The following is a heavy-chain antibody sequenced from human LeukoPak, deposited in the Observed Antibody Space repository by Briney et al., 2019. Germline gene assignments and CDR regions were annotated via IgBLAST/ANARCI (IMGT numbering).Heavy chain of an antibody. J-gene: IGHJ4*02. V-gene: IGHV3-74*01. CDR1: GFTFSSYW. Sequence: PGGSLRLSCAASGFTFSSYWMHWVRQATGKGLVWVSRINSDGSSTSYADSVKGRFTISRDNAKNTLYLQMNSLRAEDTAVYYCASDVDIVATSKGASLPVTDYWGQGTLVTVSS. CDR3: ASDVDIVATSKGASLPVTDY. D-gene: IGHD5-12*01. CDR2: INSDGSST.